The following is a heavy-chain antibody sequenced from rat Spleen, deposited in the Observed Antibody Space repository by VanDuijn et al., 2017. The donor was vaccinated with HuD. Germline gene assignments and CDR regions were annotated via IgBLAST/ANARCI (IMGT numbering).Heavy chain of an antibody. CDR2: ISYDGGST. D-gene: IGHD1-2*01. V-gene: IGHV5-20*01. J-gene: IGHJ1*01. CDR1: GFTFSDYG. CDR3: ARDMSRTIAARSYWYFDF. Sequence: EVQLVESDGGLVQPGRSMKLSCADSGFTFSDYGMAWVLQAPTKGLEWVASISYDGGSTYYRDSVKGRFTISRDNAKSTLYLQMESLRSEDTATYYCARDMSRTIAARSYWYFDFWGPGTMVTVSS.